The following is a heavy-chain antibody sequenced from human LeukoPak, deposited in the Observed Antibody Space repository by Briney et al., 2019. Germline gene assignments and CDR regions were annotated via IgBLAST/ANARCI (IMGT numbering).Heavy chain of an antibody. CDR2: ITYSGST. D-gene: IGHD1-26*01. CDR1: GGSISSSTYY. Sequence: SETLSLTCTVSGGSISSSTYYWAWIRQSPGKGLEWIGSITYSGSTYYNPSLESRVTISVDTSKNQFSLRLISVTAVDTAVCYCARQGVGATDCWGQGTLVTVSS. J-gene: IGHJ4*02. CDR3: ARQGVGATDC. V-gene: IGHV4-39*01.